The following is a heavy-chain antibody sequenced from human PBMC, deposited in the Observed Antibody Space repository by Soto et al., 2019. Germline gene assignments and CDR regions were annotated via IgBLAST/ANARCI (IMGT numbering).Heavy chain of an antibody. CDR3: ARRAVVAVTGSLDNWLDP. CDR2: INHSGST. J-gene: IGHJ5*02. D-gene: IGHD2-21*01. CDR1: CGSFSGYY. V-gene: IGHV4-34*01. Sequence: SETLSLTCAVYCGSFSGYYWSWIRQPPGKGLEWIGEINHSGSTNYNPSLKSRVTISVDTSRNQFSLKVNSVTAADTAVYYCARRAVVAVTGSLDNWLDPWGQGILVTVSS.